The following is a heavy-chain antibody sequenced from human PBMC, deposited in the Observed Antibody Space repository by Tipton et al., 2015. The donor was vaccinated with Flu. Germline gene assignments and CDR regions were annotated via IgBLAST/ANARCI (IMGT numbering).Heavy chain of an antibody. Sequence: QMQLVQSGAEVKKPGASVKVSCKASGYTFTSYAMHWVRQAPGQRLERMGWINAATGNTTYSQKFQGRVTITRDTSASTAYMELSSLRSEGAAVYYCARVVGWSRGCRGGGCYSPWGYFDSWGQGPLGAVSS. J-gene: IGHJ4*02. CDR1: GYTFTSYA. CDR2: INAATGNT. D-gene: IGHD2-15*01. CDR3: ARVVGWSRGCRGGGCYSPWGYFDS. V-gene: IGHV1-3*01.